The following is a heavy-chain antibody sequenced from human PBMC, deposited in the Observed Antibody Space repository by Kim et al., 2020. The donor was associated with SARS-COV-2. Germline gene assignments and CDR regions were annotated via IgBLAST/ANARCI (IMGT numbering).Heavy chain of an antibody. CDR3: TTSVLRYFDWLLPVVDS. J-gene: IGHJ4*02. Sequence: GGSLRLSCDASGFTFSNAWMNWVRQAPGKGLEWVGRIKSKADGGTMDYAAPVKGRFTISRDDSKTTLYLQMNSLKTEDTAVYYCTTSVLRYFDWLLPVVDSWGQGTLVTVSS. CDR1: GFTFSNAW. CDR2: IKSKADGGTM. V-gene: IGHV3-15*01. D-gene: IGHD3-9*01.